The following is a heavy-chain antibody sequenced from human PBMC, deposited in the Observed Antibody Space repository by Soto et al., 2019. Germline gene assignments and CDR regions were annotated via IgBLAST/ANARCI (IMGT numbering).Heavy chain of an antibody. CDR2: IGAGDGKT. CDR1: GYSFTHYV. Sequence: QVQLVQSGTEVKKPGASVKVSCNASGYSFTHYVIHWVRQAPGQRLEWMGWIGAGDGKTYYSQNFQGRVTITKDTSASKAYMELSSLISEDTAVYYCVRDYASDSGVHLDFWGQGTLVTVSS. J-gene: IGHJ4*02. D-gene: IGHD3-22*01. CDR3: VRDYASDSGVHLDF. V-gene: IGHV1-3*01.